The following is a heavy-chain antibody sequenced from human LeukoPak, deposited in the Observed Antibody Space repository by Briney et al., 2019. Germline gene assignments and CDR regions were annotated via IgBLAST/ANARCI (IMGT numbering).Heavy chain of an antibody. J-gene: IGHJ4*02. D-gene: IGHD2-2*01. V-gene: IGHV1-46*01. CDR2: INPSGGGT. CDR1: GYTFTSYY. Sequence: ASVKVSCKASGYTFTSYYMHWVRQAPGQGLEWMGIINPSGGGTSYSQKFQGRVTMTRDTSTSTVYMELSSLRSEDTAVYYCARGLGYCSSTSCSPYDYWGQGTMVTVSS. CDR3: ARGLGYCSSTSCSPYDY.